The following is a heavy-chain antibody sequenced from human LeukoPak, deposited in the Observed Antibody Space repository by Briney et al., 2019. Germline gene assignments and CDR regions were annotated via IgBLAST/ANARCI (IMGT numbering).Heavy chain of an antibody. Sequence: PGGSLRLSCAASGFNFRDYWMTWVRQAPGEGLEWVANIKSDGSEEEFLDSVKDRFTISRDNAKNLLYLQLNSLRAEDTAVYYCAKNDGWNRLAYWGQGTLVTVSS. CDR3: AKNDGWNRLAY. CDR1: GFNFRDYW. CDR2: IKSDGSEE. J-gene: IGHJ4*02. V-gene: IGHV3-7*01. D-gene: IGHD1-1*01.